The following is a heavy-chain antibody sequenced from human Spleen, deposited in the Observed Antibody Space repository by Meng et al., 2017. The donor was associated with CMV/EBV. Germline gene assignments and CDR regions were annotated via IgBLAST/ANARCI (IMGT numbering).Heavy chain of an antibody. CDR1: GFTFSSDS. V-gene: IGHV3-21*01. Sequence: LSCAASGFTFSSDSMNWVRQAPGKGLEWVSSISGNSRYIFYADSMKGRFTISRDNAKNSLYLQMNSLRADDTAVYYCARDRTEYFDYWGQGTLVTVSS. CDR3: ARDRTEYFDY. D-gene: IGHD3/OR15-3a*01. J-gene: IGHJ4*02. CDR2: ISGNSRYI.